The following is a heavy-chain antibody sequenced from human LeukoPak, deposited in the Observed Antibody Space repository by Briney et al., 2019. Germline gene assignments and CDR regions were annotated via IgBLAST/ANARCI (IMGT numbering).Heavy chain of an antibody. D-gene: IGHD4-11*01. CDR3: ARGQVDYSNYEAFDY. CDR2: INPNSGGT. CDR1: GYTFTGYY. V-gene: IGHV1-2*02. J-gene: IGHJ4*02. Sequence: ASVKVSCKASGYTFTGYYMHWVRQAPGQGLEWMGWINPNSGGTNYAQKFQGRVTMTRDTSISTAYMELSRLRSDDTAVYYCARGQVDYSNYEAFDYWGQGTLVTVSS.